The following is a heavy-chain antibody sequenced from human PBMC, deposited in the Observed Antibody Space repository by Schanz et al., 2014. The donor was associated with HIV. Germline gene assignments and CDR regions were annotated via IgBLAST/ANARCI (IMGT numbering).Heavy chain of an antibody. V-gene: IGHV3-21*04. Sequence: EVQLVESGGGLVKPGGSLRLSCAASGFTFSSYSLNWVRQAPGKGLEWVSSISSSSSDKYYADSVKGRFTISRDNAKNSLNLQLKSLRAEDTAVYYCARGITGNSYTFDYWGQGALVSVSS. CDR3: ARGITGNSYTFDY. CDR1: GFTFSSYS. J-gene: IGHJ4*02. CDR2: ISSSSSDK. D-gene: IGHD5-18*01.